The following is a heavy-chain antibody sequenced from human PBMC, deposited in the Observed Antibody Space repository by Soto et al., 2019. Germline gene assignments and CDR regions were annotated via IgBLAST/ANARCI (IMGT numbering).Heavy chain of an antibody. D-gene: IGHD3-10*01. CDR2: ISYDGSNR. J-gene: IGHJ4*02. V-gene: IGHV3-30*03. CDR1: GFPFTTYG. Sequence: QVQLVESGGGVVQPGRSLRLSCAASGFPFTTYGMHWVREGPGKGLKWVAVISYDGSNRYYADSVKGRFTISRDNSKNTLYLQMNDLRPEDTALYYCVGGQYYFDYRGQGTLVTVSS. CDR3: VGGQYYFDY.